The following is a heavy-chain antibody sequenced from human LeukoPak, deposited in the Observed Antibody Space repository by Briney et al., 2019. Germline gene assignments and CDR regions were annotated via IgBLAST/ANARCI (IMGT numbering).Heavy chain of an antibody. CDR3: ARGWEPSPDSSGWYRDWFDP. CDR1: GYTFTSYY. CDR2: INPSGGST. Sequence: GASVKVSCKASGYTFTSYYMHWVRQAPGQGLEWMGIINPSGGSTSYAQKFQGRVTMTRDTSTSTVYMELSSLRSEDTAVYYCARGWEPSPDSSGWYRDWFDPWGQGTLVTVSS. J-gene: IGHJ5*02. D-gene: IGHD6-19*01. V-gene: IGHV1-46*01.